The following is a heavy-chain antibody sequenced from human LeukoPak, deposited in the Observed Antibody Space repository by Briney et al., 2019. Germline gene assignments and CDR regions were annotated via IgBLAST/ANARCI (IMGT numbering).Heavy chain of an antibody. D-gene: IGHD6-19*01. V-gene: IGHV5-51*01. CDR3: ARHLGSGWKKDAFDI. CDR2: IFPGDSDT. CDR1: GYSFTNYW. J-gene: IGHJ3*02. Sequence: GESLKISCKGSGYSFTNYWIGWVRQMPGKSLEWMGNIFPGDSDTRYSPSFEGQVTISADKSNTTAYLQWSSLKASDTAMYYCARHLGSGWKKDAFDIWGQGTMVTVSS.